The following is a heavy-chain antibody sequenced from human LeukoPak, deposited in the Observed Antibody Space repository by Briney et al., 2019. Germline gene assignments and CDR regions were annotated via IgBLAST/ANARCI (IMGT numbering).Heavy chain of an antibody. CDR1: GFTVSSNY. CDR3: ARGEPHFDY. J-gene: IGHJ4*02. V-gene: IGHV3-53*01. D-gene: IGHD1-14*01. Sequence: GSLRLSRAASGFTVSSNYMSWVRQAPGKGLEWVSVIYSGGSTYYADSVKGRFTISRDNSKNTLYLQMNSLRAEDTAVYYCARGEPHFDYWGQGTLVTVSS. CDR2: IYSGGST.